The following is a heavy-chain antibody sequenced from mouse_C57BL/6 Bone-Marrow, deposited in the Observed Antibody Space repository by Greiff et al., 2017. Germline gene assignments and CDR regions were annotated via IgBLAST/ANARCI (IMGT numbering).Heavy chain of an antibody. V-gene: IGHV1-54*01. J-gene: IGHJ3*01. CDR3: ARSKNWDSWFAY. CDR1: GYAFTNYL. CDR2: INPGSGGT. Sequence: QVQLQQSGAELVRPGTSVKVSCKASGYAFTNYLIAWVKQRPGQGLEWIGVINPGSGGTNYNEKFKGKATLTADKSSSTAYMQLSSLTSEDSAVYFYARSKNWDSWFAYWGQGTLVTVSA. D-gene: IGHD4-1*01.